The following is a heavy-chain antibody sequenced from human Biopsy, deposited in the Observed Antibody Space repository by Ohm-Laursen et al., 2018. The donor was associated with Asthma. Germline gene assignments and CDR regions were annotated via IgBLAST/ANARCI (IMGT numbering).Heavy chain of an antibody. J-gene: IGHJ3*02. Sequence: SLRLSCTASGFTFSIYDIHWVRQAPGKGLEWVAVISYDGGNRFYGDSVKGRFTLSRDNSRNTLYLQMNSLRVEDTAIYYCARTHERWTSIQDDALDIWGQGTMVIVSS. D-gene: IGHD4-23*01. CDR1: GFTFSIYD. CDR2: ISYDGGNR. CDR3: ARTHERWTSIQDDALDI. V-gene: IGHV3-30*03.